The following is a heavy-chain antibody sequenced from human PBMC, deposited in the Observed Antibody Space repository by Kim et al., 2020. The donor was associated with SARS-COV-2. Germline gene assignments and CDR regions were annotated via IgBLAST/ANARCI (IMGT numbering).Heavy chain of an antibody. CDR1: GGSISSGGYY. J-gene: IGHJ3*02. CDR3: VIVVVTTGTDI. D-gene: IGHD3-22*01. V-gene: IGHV4-31*03. Sequence: SETLSLTCTVSGGSISSGGYYWSWIRQHPGKGLEWIGYIYYSGSTYYNPSLKSRVTISVDTSKNQFSLKLSSVTAADTAVYYCVIVVVTTGTDIWGQGTMVTVSS. CDR2: IYYSGST.